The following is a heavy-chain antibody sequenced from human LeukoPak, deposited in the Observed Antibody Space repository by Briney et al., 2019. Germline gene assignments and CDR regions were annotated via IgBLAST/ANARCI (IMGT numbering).Heavy chain of an antibody. J-gene: IGHJ4*02. Sequence: PGRSLRLSCAASGFTFSSYAMHWVRQAPGKGLEWVAVISYDGSNKYYADSVKGRFTISRDNAKNSLYLQMNSLRAEDTAVYYCARAILEMATYSFDFWGQGTLLTVSS. CDR3: ARAILEMATYSFDF. D-gene: IGHD5-24*01. CDR1: GFTFSSYA. V-gene: IGHV3-30*04. CDR2: ISYDGSNK.